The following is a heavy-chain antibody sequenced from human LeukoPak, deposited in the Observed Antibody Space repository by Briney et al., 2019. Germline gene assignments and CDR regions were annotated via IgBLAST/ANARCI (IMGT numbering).Heavy chain of an antibody. CDR2: IYPNGAT. CDR3: ARKDGDY. J-gene: IGHJ4*02. Sequence: SETVSLTRTVSGTSLSLFHWPWFRQPAGKAPEWIGLIYPNGATTLNPSLKSRVAMSVKLAKNQLFLKMASVTAADTAMYYCARKDGDYWGQGTLVTVSS. CDR1: GTSLSLFH. V-gene: IGHV4-4*07.